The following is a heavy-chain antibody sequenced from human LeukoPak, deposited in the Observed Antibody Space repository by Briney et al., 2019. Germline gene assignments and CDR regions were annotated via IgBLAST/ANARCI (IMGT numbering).Heavy chain of an antibody. CDR3: ASVGRWLQFGAFDI. CDR2: ISAYNGNT. J-gene: IGHJ3*02. CDR1: GYTFTSYG. Sequence: ASVKVSCQASGYTFTSYGISWVRQAPGQGLEWMGWISAYNGNTNYAQKLQGRVTMTTDTSTSTAYMELRSLRSDDTAVYYCASVGRWLQFGAFDIWGQGTMVTVSS. V-gene: IGHV1-18*01. D-gene: IGHD5-12*01.